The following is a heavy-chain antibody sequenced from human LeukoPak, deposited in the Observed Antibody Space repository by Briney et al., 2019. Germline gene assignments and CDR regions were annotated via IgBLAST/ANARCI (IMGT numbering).Heavy chain of an antibody. CDR3: ARQDYYGSGSYSILDY. CDR1: GYSFTSHW. J-gene: IGHJ4*02. D-gene: IGHD3-10*01. Sequence: GESLKISCKGSGYSFTSHWIGWVRQMPGKGLEWMGIIYPGDSDTRYSPSFQGQVTISADKSISTAYLQWSSLKASDTAMYYCARQDYYGSGSYSILDYWGQGTLVTVSS. CDR2: IYPGDSDT. V-gene: IGHV5-51*01.